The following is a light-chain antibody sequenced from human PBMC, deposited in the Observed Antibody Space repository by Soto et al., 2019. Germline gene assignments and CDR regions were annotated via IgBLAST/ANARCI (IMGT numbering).Light chain of an antibody. CDR2: DAS. CDR3: QQRSDWPST. Sequence: EIVLTQSPATLSLSPGEGATLSCRASQSVGRYLAWYQQKPGQAPRLLIYDASKRATGIAARFSGSGSGTVSTLTISSLEPEDFAVYYCQQRSDWPSTFGGGTKVQIK. J-gene: IGKJ4*01. CDR1: QSVGRY. V-gene: IGKV3-11*01.